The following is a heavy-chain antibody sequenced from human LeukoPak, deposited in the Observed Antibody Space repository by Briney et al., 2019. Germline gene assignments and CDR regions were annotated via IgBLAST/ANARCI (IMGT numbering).Heavy chain of an antibody. CDR3: ARDKNYYDNSDPKYYFDY. CDR2: ISAYNGHT. J-gene: IGHJ4*02. CDR1: GYTFTTYG. V-gene: IGHV1-18*01. Sequence: GASVKVSCKASGYTFTTYGISWVRQAPGQGLEWMGWISAYNGHTDYVQKFQGRVTMTTDTSTSTAYMELRSLRSDDTAVYYCARDKNYYDNSDPKYYFDYWGQGTLVTVSS. D-gene: IGHD3-22*01.